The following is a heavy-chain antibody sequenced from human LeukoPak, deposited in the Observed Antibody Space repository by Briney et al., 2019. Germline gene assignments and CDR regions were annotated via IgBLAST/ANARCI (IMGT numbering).Heavy chain of an antibody. Sequence: ASVKVSCKASGYTFTSYGIGWVRQAPGQGLEWMGWISVYNGDTDYLQNLQGRLTMTTETSTSTAYMELRSLRSDDTAVYYCARRIKIQGAYVLDYWGQGALITVSP. CDR2: ISVYNGDT. J-gene: IGHJ4*02. V-gene: IGHV1-18*01. D-gene: IGHD3-16*01. CDR1: GYTFTSYG. CDR3: ARRIKIQGAYVLDY.